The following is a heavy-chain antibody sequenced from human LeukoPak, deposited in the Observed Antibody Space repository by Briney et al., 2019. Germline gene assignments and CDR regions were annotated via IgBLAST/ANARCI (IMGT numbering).Heavy chain of an antibody. D-gene: IGHD3-3*01. J-gene: IGHJ4*02. CDR2: INPNSGGP. CDR1: GYTFTGYY. CDR3: ARGVDFWSGYGY. Sequence: ASVKVSCKASGYTFTGYYMHWVRQAPGQGLEWMGWINPNSGGPNYAQKFQGRVTMTRDTSISTAYMELSRLRSDDTAVYCCARGVDFWSGYGYWGQGTLVTVSS. V-gene: IGHV1-2*02.